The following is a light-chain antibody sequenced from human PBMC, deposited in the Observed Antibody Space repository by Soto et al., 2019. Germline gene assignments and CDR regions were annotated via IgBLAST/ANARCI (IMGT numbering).Light chain of an antibody. CDR1: SSDVGGYNY. CDR2: EVS. J-gene: IGLJ1*01. V-gene: IGLV2-14*01. CDR3: SSYTSSSTLYV. Sequence: QSVLTQPASVSGSPGQSITISCTGTSSDVGGYNYVSWYQQHPGKAPKLMIYEVSNRPSGVFNRFSGSKSGNTASLTISGLQAEDEADYYCSSYTSSSTLYVFGTGTKVT.